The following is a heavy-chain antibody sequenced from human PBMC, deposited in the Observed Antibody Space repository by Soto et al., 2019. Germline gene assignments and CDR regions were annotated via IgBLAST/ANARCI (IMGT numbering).Heavy chain of an antibody. Sequence: QVQLVQSGAEVKKPGSSVKVSCKASGGTFSRYAISWVRQAPGQGLEWMGGIIPIFGTANYAQKFQGRVTITADESTSTAYMELSSLISEDTAVYYCAREGRSGSKNYYYYGMDVWGQGTTVTVSS. D-gene: IGHD3-10*01. V-gene: IGHV1-69*01. CDR3: AREGRSGSKNYYYYGMDV. CDR1: GGTFSRYA. CDR2: IIPIFGTA. J-gene: IGHJ6*02.